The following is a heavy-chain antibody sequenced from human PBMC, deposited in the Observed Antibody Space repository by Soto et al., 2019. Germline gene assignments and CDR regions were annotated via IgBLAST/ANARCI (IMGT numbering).Heavy chain of an antibody. V-gene: IGHV1-69*01. CDR3: ARVLYYGSGSYSPYGMDV. CDR1: GVSFNNNG. Sequence: QVQLVQSGAEVKKPGSSVKVSCKTSGVSFNNNGIGWVRQAPGHGLEWMGGVSPPFRTSNYARKFQGRISMTADATTGTVNMKLSSLTSDDRAQYYCARVLYYGSGSYSPYGMDVWGQGTTFTVSS. D-gene: IGHD3-10*01. J-gene: IGHJ6*02. CDR2: VSPPFRTS.